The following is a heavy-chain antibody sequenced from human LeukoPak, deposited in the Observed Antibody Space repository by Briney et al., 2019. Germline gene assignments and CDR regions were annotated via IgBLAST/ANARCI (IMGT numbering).Heavy chain of an antibody. CDR2: IYYSGST. J-gene: IGHJ6*02. CDR1: GGSISSSSYY. Sequence: SETLSLTCTVSGGSISSSSYYWGWIRQPPGKGLEWIGSIYYSGSTYYNPSLKSRVTISVDTSKNQFSLKLSSVTAADTAVYYCARDAGNSGYGMDVWGQGTTVTVYS. V-gene: IGHV4-39*02. CDR3: ARDAGNSGYGMDV. D-gene: IGHD6-19*01.